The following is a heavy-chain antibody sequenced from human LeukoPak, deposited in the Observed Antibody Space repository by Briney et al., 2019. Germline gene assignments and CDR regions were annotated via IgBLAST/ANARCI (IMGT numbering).Heavy chain of an antibody. V-gene: IGHV1-2*02. D-gene: IGHD3-9*01. CDR1: GYTFTGYY. CDR3: AISARNDVLAGYYNY. CDR2: INPNSGGA. J-gene: IGHJ4*02. Sequence: ASVKVSCKASGYTFTGYYMHWVRQAPGQGFEWMGWINPNSGGANYAQKFQGRVAMTRDTSISTAYMELSRLRSDDTAVYYCAISARNDVLAGYYNYWGQGTLVTVSS.